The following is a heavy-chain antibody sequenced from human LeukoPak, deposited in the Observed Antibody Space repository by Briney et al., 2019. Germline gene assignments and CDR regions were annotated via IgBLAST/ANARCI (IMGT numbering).Heavy chain of an antibody. D-gene: IGHD6-19*01. CDR2: ISAYNGNT. Sequence: ASVKVSCKASGYTLTSYGISWVRQAPGQGLEWMGWISAYNGNTNYAQKLQGRVTMTTDTSTSTAYMELRSLRSDDTAVYYCARGRYSSGRLLISFDYWGQGTLVTVSS. J-gene: IGHJ4*02. CDR3: ARGRYSSGRLLISFDY. CDR1: GYTLTSYG. V-gene: IGHV1-18*01.